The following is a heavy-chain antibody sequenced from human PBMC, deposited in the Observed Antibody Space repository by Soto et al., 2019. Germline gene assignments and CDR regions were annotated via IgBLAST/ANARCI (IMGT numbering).Heavy chain of an antibody. Sequence: SLRLSCAASGFTFSSYAMHRVRQAPGKGLEWVAVISYDGSNKYYADSVKGRFTISRDNSKNTLYLQMNSLRAEDTAVYYCVRSSPFDYWGQGTLVTVSS. CDR2: ISYDGSNK. CDR1: GFTFSSYA. V-gene: IGHV3-30-3*01. CDR3: VRSSPFDY. J-gene: IGHJ4*02.